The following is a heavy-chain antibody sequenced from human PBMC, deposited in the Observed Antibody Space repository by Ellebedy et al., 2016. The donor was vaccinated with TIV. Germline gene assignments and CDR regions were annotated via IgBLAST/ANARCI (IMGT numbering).Heavy chain of an antibody. CDR1: GYTFSGDA. CDR2: IGGSLHTT. Sequence: GESLKISCVGSGYTFSGDAMSWVRQAPGKGRDWISGIGGSLHTTHYADSVEGRFTISRDNSKNTLYLHINILRAEDTATYFCTLDSGFVAASWTGYWGQGTLVTVSS. V-gene: IGHV3-23*01. D-gene: IGHD1-26*01. CDR3: TLDSGFVAASWTGY. J-gene: IGHJ4*02.